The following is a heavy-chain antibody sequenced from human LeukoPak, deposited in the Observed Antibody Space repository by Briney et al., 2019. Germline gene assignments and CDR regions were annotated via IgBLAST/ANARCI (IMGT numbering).Heavy chain of an antibody. CDR3: ARDRSIVVVPAAYFDY. V-gene: IGHV1-46*01. D-gene: IGHD2-2*01. CDR2: INPSGGST. J-gene: IGHJ4*02. CDR1: GYTFTSYY. Sequence: ASVKVSCKTSGYTFTSYYVHWVRQAPGQGLEWMGIINPSGGSTRYAQKFQGRVTMTTDTSTSTAYMELRSLRSDDTAVYYCARDRSIVVVPAAYFDYWGQGTLVTVSS.